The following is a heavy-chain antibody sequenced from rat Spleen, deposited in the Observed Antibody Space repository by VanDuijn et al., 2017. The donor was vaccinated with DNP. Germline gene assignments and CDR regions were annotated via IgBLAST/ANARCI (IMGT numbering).Heavy chain of an antibody. J-gene: IGHJ2*01. Sequence: VQLKESGPGLVQPSQSLSLTCSVTGYSVTGSFRWHWIRKFPGNKMEWMGYISYSGSTGYSPSLKSRISITRDTSKRQFFLQLNSVTTEDTATYYCARWSRYFDYWGQGVMVTVSS. V-gene: IGHV3-1*01. CDR1: GYSVTGSF. CDR3: ARWSRYFDY. CDR2: ISYSGST.